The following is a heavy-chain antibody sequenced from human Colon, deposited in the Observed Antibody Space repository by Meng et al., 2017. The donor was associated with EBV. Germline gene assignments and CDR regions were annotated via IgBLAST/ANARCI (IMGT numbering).Heavy chain of an antibody. J-gene: IGHJ4*02. CDR2: IDDSGST. CDR1: GVSISSNIR. D-gene: IGHD1-26*01. V-gene: IGHV4-4*02. CDR3: ARGKQDAWELLAY. Sequence: GQSQESGPGLVKPSGTLSLTCGVSGVSISSNIRWTWVRQPPGKGLEWIGDIDDSGSTNYNPSLNSRISISLDKSKNHFSLRVNSVTAADTAVYYCARGKQDAWELLAYWGQGALVTVSS.